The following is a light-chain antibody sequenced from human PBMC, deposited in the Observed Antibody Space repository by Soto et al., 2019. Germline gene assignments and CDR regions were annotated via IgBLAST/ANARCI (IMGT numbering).Light chain of an antibody. Sequence: QSVLTQPASVSGSPGQSITISCTGTSSDVGSYNLVSWYQQHPGKAPKLMIYEVFKRPSGVSDRFSGSRSGNTASLTISGLQAEDEADYYFCSYAGSYSWVFGGGTKVTVL. J-gene: IGLJ3*02. CDR3: CSYAGSYSWV. CDR2: EVF. CDR1: SSDVGSYNL. V-gene: IGLV2-23*02.